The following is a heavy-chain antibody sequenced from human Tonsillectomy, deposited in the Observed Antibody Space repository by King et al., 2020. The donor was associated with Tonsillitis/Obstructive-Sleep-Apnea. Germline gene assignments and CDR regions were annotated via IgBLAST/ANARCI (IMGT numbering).Heavy chain of an antibody. CDR1: GYTFTSYA. CDR2: INAGNGNT. D-gene: IGHD3-3*01. J-gene: IGHJ5*02. CDR3: AGWGGLDFWSGYNNWFDP. Sequence: QLVQSGAEVKKPGASVKVSCKASGYTFTSYAMHWVRQAPGQRLEWMGWINAGNGNTKYSQKFQGRVTITRDTSASTAYMELSSLRSEDTAVYYCAGWGGLDFWSGYNNWFDPWGQGTLVTVSS. V-gene: IGHV1-3*01.